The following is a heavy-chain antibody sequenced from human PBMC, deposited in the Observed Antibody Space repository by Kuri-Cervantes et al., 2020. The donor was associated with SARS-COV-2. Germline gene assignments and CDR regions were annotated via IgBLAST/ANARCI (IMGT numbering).Heavy chain of an antibody. D-gene: IGHD5-24*01. Sequence: SETLSLTCTVSGGSISSSSYYWGWIRQPPGKGLEWIGSIYYSGSTNYNPSLKSRVTISVDTSKNQFSLKLSSVTAADTAVYYCAREIERPRDAFDIWGQGTMVTVSS. V-gene: IGHV4-39*07. CDR1: GGSISSSSYY. CDR3: AREIERPRDAFDI. J-gene: IGHJ3*02. CDR2: IYYSGST.